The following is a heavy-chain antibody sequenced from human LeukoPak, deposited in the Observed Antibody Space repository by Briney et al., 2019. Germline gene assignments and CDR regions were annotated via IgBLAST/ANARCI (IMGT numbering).Heavy chain of an antibody. CDR2: IYNSGST. CDR3: ARGVPGGWDWFDP. D-gene: IGHD3-10*01. Sequence: PSQTLSLTCTVSGGSISSGDYYWSWIRQPPGKGLEWIGYIYNSGSTYYNPSLKSRVTISVDTSKNQFSLKLSSVTAADTAVYYCARGVPGGWDWFDPWGQGTLVTVSS. J-gene: IGHJ5*02. CDR1: GGSISSGDYY. V-gene: IGHV4-30-4*01.